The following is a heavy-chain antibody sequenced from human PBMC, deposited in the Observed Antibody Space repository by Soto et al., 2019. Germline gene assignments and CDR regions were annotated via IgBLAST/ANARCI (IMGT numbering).Heavy chain of an antibody. V-gene: IGHV4-34*01. CDR3: ARVRYDILTGNVYGMDV. D-gene: IGHD3-9*01. Sequence: SETLSLTCAVYGGSFSGYYWSWIRQPPGKGLEWIGEINHSGSTNYNPSLKSRVTISVDTSKNQFSLKLSSVTAADTAVYYCARVRYDILTGNVYGMDVWGQGTTVTVSS. J-gene: IGHJ6*02. CDR2: INHSGST. CDR1: GGSFSGYY.